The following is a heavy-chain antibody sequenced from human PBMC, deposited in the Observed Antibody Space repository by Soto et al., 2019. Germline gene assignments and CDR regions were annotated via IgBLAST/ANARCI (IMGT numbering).Heavy chain of an antibody. CDR2: INAGDGNT. CDR3: ARDTGDYGSGKLDY. V-gene: IGHV1-3*01. D-gene: IGHD3-10*01. J-gene: IGHJ4*02. CDR1: GYTFTSYA. Sequence: VQLVQSGAEVKKPGASVKVSCKASGYTFTSYAMHWVRQAPGQRLEWMGWINAGDGNTKYSQKFQGRVTITRDTSASTAYMELSSLRSEDTAVYYCARDTGDYGSGKLDYWGQGTLVTVSS.